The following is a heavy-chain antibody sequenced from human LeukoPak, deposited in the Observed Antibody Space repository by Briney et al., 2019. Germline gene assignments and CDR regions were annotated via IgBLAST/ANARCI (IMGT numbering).Heavy chain of an antibody. V-gene: IGHV3-23*01. CDR2: INGSGGST. Sequence: GGSLRLSCAASGFTFSSYAMSWVRQAPGKGLEWVSDINGSGGSTYYADSVKGRFTISRDNSQNTLYLQLNSLKASDTAMYYCARLLVRGNTEDYWSQGTLVTVSS. CDR3: ARLLVRGNTEDY. D-gene: IGHD3-10*01. CDR1: GFTFSSYA. J-gene: IGHJ4*02.